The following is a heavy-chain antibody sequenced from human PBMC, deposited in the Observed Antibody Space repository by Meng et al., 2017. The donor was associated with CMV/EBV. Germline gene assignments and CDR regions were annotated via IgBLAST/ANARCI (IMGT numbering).Heavy chain of an antibody. CDR1: GYAFTGYY. V-gene: IGHV1-2*02. CDR2: INPNSGGT. J-gene: IGHJ1*01. CDR3: AGSQYEYFQH. Sequence: ASVKVSCKASGYAFTGYYMHWVRQAPGQGLEWMGWINPNSGGTNYAQKFQGRVTMTRDTSISTAYMELNSLRAEDTAVYYCAGSQYEYFQHWGQGTLVTVSS.